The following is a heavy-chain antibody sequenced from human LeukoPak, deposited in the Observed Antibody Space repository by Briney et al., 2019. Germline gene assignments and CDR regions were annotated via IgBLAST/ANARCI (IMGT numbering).Heavy chain of an antibody. CDR2: ISGSGGST. J-gene: IGHJ4*02. CDR3: AKDVLVRYYDSSGYYCDY. CDR1: GFTFSSYA. Sequence: TGGSLRLSCAASGFTFSSYAMFWVRQAPGTGLEWVSAISGSGGSTYYADSVQGRFNISRDNSKNTVYLQMNSLRAEDTAVYYYAKDVLVRYYDSSGYYCDYWGQGTLVTVSS. D-gene: IGHD3-22*01. V-gene: IGHV3-23*01.